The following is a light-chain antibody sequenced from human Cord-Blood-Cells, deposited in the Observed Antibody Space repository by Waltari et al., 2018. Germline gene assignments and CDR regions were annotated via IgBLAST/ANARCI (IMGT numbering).Light chain of an antibody. CDR2: RNN. J-gene: IGLJ3*02. CDR1: SSNIGSNY. CDR3: AAWDYSLSGWV. Sequence: QSVLTQPPSASGTPGQRVTISCSGSSSNIGSNYVYWYQQLPGTAPKLLIYRNNQRPAGVPDRFSGAKSGTAASLAISGLRCEDEADYYCAAWDYSLSGWVFGGGTKLTVL. V-gene: IGLV1-47*01.